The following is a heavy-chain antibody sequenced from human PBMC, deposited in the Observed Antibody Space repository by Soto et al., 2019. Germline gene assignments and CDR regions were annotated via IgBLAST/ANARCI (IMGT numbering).Heavy chain of an antibody. CDR2: IYYSGST. V-gene: IGHV4-39*01. J-gene: IGHJ3*02. CDR3: ASSGLWFGELLYGDAFDI. CDR1: GGSISSSSYY. D-gene: IGHD3-10*01. Sequence: SETLSLTCTVSGGSISSSSYYWGWIRQPPGKGLEWIGSIYYSGSTYYNPSLKSRVTISVDTSKNQFSLKLSSVTAADTAVYYCASSGLWFGELLYGDAFDIWGQGTVVTVSS.